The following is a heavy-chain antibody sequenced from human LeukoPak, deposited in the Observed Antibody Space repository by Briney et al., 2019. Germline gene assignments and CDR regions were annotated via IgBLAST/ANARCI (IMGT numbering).Heavy chain of an antibody. D-gene: IGHD3-3*01. J-gene: IGHJ4*02. CDR2: IIPIFGTA. V-gene: IGHV1-69*06. CDR1: GGTFSSYA. CDR3: AREVFWSGYYIY. Sequence: GASVTVSCKASGGTFSSYAISWLRQAPGQGLEWMGGIIPIFGTANYAQKFQGRVTITADKSTSTAYMELSSLRSEDTAVYYCAREVFWSGYYIYWGQGTLVTVSS.